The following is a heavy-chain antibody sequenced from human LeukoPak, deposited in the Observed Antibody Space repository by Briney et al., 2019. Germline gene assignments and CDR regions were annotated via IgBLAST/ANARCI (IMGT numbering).Heavy chain of an antibody. CDR2: ISYDGSNK. Sequence: GRSLRLSCAASGFTFSSYAMHWVRQAPGKGLEWVAVISYDGSNKYYADSVKGRFTISRDNSENTLYLQMNSLRPEDTAVYYCAREVGAIFDYWGQGTLVTVSS. D-gene: IGHD1-26*01. CDR3: AREVGAIFDY. CDR1: GFTFSSYA. J-gene: IGHJ4*02. V-gene: IGHV3-30-3*01.